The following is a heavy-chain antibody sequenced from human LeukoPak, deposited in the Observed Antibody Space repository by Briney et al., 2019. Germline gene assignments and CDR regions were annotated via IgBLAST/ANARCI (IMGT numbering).Heavy chain of an antibody. J-gene: IGHJ4*02. Sequence: GGSLRLSCAASGFTFSSYWTHWVRQAPGKGLVWVSRINSDGSSTSYADSVKGRFTISRDNAKNTLYLQMNSLRAEDTAVYYCARGSFWSGYLDYWGQGTLVTVSS. CDR1: GFTFSSYW. D-gene: IGHD3-3*01. CDR3: ARGSFWSGYLDY. CDR2: INSDGSST. V-gene: IGHV3-74*01.